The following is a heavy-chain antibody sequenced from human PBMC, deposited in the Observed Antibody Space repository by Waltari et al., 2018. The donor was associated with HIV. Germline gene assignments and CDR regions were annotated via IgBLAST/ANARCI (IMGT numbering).Heavy chain of an antibody. D-gene: IGHD3-10*01. Sequence: QVQLQESGPGLVKPSETLSLTFTVSGDSITTRSNYWGWVRQPPGKGLEWIGSIYSTVSTFHNPSLKIRGTLAFDTSKIRFSMKVRSITAADKAMYYCARVLSPGDGDSGTVSDNGFDPWGQGTLVTVSS. CDR2: IYSTVST. V-gene: IGHV4-39*07. CDR3: ARVLSPGDGDSGTVSDNGFDP. CDR1: GDSITTRSNY. J-gene: IGHJ5*02.